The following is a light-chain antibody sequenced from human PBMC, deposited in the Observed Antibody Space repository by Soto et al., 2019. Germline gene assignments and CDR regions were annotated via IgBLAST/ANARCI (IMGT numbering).Light chain of an antibody. V-gene: IGKV3-20*01. CDR3: QQYVISSMYT. CDR1: QSVTSNF. CDR2: DAT. Sequence: EIVLTQSPGTLSLSPGDRATLSCRASQSVTSNFLAWYQQKAGQAPRLLIYDATSRATGIPDRFSASGSYTDFTLTINSLEPEDFAVYFCQQYVISSMYTFGQGTKLEIK. J-gene: IGKJ2*01.